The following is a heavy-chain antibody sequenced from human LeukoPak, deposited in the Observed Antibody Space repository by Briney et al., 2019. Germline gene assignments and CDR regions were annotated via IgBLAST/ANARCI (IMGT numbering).Heavy chain of an antibody. V-gene: IGHV3-53*01. Sequence: GGSLRLSCAASGFTVSSNYMSWVRQAPGKGLEWGSAIYSGGTTYYADSVRDRFTISRDHSQNTVSLQMNSLRAEDTAVYYCARAATTVTQWDYWGQGTLVTVSS. CDR1: GFTVSSNY. J-gene: IGHJ4*02. CDR3: ARAATTVTQWDY. D-gene: IGHD1-26*01. CDR2: IYSGGTT.